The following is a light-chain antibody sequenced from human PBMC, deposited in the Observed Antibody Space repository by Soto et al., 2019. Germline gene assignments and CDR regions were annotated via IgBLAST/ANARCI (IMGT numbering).Light chain of an antibody. Sequence: QSVVTQEPSFSVSPGGTVTLTCGLSSDLVSASHHPSWYQQTPGQAPRTLIYGINIRSSGVPDRFSGSILGNKAALTITGAQPADESDYYCVLYIGSGIWVFVGGTKLTVL. CDR2: GIN. J-gene: IGLJ3*02. CDR1: SDLVSASHH. CDR3: VLYIGSGIWV. V-gene: IGLV8-61*01.